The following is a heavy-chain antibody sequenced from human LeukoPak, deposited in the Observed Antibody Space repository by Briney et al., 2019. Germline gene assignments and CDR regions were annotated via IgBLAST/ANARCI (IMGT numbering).Heavy chain of an antibody. CDR2: INSDGSTR. V-gene: IGHV3-74*01. Sequence: GGSLRLSCAASGFTFTTSWMHWVRQAPGKGLVWVSRINSDGSTRNYADSVKGRFTISRDNAKNALYLQMDSLRAEDAAVYYCVRPQDGYNGFDCWRQGTLVTVSS. J-gene: IGHJ4*02. CDR1: GFTFTTSW. CDR3: VRPQDGYNGFDC. D-gene: IGHD5-24*01.